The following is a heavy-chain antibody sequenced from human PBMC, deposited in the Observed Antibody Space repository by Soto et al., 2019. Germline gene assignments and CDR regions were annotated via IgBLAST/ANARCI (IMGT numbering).Heavy chain of an antibody. CDR3: ARFWSGYTYYYDSSGYYYFDY. CDR1: GYTFTSYG. J-gene: IGHJ4*02. D-gene: IGHD3-22*01. CDR2: ISAYNGNT. V-gene: IGHV1-18*01. Sequence: GASVKVSCKASGYTFTSYGISWARQAPGQGLEWMGWISAYNGNTNYAQKLQGRVTMTTDTSTSTAYMELRSLRSDDTAVYYCARFWSGYTYYYDSSGYYYFDYWGQGXLVTVYS.